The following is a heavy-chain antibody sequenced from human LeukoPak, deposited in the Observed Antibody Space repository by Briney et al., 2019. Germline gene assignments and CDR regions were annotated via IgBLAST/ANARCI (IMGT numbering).Heavy chain of an antibody. CDR2: ISSSSSTI. CDR1: GFTFSSYS. D-gene: IGHD5-18*01. V-gene: IGHV3-48*01. J-gene: IGHJ4*02. Sequence: GGSLRLSCAASGFTFSSYSMNWVRQAPGKGLEWVSYISSSSSTIYYAYSVKGRFTISRDNAKNSLYLQMNSLRAEDTAVYYCARARWHTAIDWGQGTLVTVSS. CDR3: ARARWHTAID.